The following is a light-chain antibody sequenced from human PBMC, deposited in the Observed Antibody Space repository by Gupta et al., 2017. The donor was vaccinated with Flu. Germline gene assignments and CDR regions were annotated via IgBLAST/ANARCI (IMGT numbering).Light chain of an antibody. CDR1: QSVSSSY. CDR3: QQDGSSPWT. V-gene: IGKV3-20*01. Sequence: GTLYLSPGERATPSCRARQSVSSSYLAWYQQKPGQAPRLLIYGASSRATGIPDRFSGSGSGTEFTLTISRREPEDFAVYYCQQDGSSPWTFGQGTKVEIK. J-gene: IGKJ1*01. CDR2: GAS.